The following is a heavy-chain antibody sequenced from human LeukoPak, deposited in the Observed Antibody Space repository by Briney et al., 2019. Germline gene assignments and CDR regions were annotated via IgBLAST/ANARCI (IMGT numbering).Heavy chain of an antibody. J-gene: IGHJ4*02. V-gene: IGHV3-20*04. CDR1: GLTPADYG. CDR2: IDWSGEST. D-gene: IGHD6-13*01. Sequence: GGSLRLSCAASGLTPADYGMSWVRQAPGKGLEWVSGIDWSGESTGYADSVKGRFTISRDNAANVLYLQMNGLRAEDTALYYCARDLCASWYSLGYWGRGTLVTVSS. CDR3: ARDLCASWYSLGY.